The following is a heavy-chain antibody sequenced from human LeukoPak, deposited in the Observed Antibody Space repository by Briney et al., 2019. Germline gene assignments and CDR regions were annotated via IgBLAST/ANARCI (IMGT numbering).Heavy chain of an antibody. V-gene: IGHV3-21*01. J-gene: IGHJ4*02. D-gene: IGHD5-18*01. CDR2: ITSSSSYI. Sequence: XWXSXITSSSSYIYYADSGKGRFTISIDNAKNPLYLQMNSLRAEDTAVYYCASSTAMVIFPSQMRYWGQGTLVTVSS. CDR3: ASSTAMVIFPSQMRY.